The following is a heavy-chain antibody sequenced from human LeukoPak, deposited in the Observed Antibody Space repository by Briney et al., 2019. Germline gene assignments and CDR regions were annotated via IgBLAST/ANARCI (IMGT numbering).Heavy chain of an antibody. CDR2: ISAYNGNT. V-gene: IGHV1-18*01. CDR3: ARVTPERLAHIVVVPAAIDY. J-gene: IGHJ4*02. D-gene: IGHD2-2*01. Sequence: ASVKVSCKASGYTFTSYGISWVRQAPGQGLEWMGWISAYNGNTNYAQKLQGRVTMTTDTSTSTAYMELRSLRSDDTAVYSCARVTPERLAHIVVVPAAIDYWGQGTLVTVSS. CDR1: GYTFTSYG.